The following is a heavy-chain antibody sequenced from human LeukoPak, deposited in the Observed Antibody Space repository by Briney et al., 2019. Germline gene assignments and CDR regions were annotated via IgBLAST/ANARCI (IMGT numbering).Heavy chain of an antibody. Sequence: GGSLRLSCPASGFTFDDYAMHWVRQAPGKGLEWVSGISWNSGSIGYADSVKGRFTISRDNAKNSLYLRMNSLRAEDTALYYCAKEDRDLGTGQWNGMDVWGQGTTVTVSS. V-gene: IGHV3-9*01. J-gene: IGHJ6*02. CDR1: GFTFDDYA. D-gene: IGHD6-19*01. CDR3: AKEDRDLGTGQWNGMDV. CDR2: ISWNSGSI.